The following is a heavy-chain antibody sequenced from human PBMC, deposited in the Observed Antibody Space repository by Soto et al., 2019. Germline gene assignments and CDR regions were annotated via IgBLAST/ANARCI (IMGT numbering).Heavy chain of an antibody. CDR3: ATGDSSGTDYYYYGMDD. Sequence: EVQLLESGGGLVQPGGSLRLSCAASGFTFSSHAMSWVRQAPGQGLEWVSAISGSGGSTYYADSVKGRFTISRDNSKNARYLQMSILRAEDTAVYYGATGDSSGTDYYYYGMDDWCRETTVIVCS. J-gene: IGHJ6*02. D-gene: IGHD3-22*01. V-gene: IGHV3-23*01. CDR2: ISGSGGST. CDR1: GFTFSSHA.